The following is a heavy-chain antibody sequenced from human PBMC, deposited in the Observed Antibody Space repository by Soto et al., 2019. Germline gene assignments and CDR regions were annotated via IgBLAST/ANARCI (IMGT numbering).Heavy chain of an antibody. Sequence: GASVKVSCKASGYTFTSYYMHWVRQAPGQGQEWMGIINPSGGSTSYAQKFQGRVTMTRDTSTSTVYMELSSLRSEDTAVYYCARDPGEYCSGGSCYSRWFDPWGQGTLVTVSS. D-gene: IGHD2-15*01. CDR1: GYTFTSYY. J-gene: IGHJ5*02. CDR2: INPSGGST. V-gene: IGHV1-46*03. CDR3: ARDPGEYCSGGSCYSRWFDP.